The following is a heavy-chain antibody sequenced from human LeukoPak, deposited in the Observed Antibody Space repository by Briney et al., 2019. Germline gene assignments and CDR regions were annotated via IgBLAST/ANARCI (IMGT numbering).Heavy chain of an antibody. Sequence: SETLSLTCTVSGGSISSGCYYWSWIRQHPGKGLEWIGYIYYSGSTYYNPSLKSRVTISVDTSKNQFSLKLSSVTAADTAVYYCARSYCSSTSCSPYYYYYMDVWGKGTTVTVSS. J-gene: IGHJ6*03. CDR1: GGSISSGCYY. CDR3: ARSYCSSTSCSPYYYYYMDV. CDR2: IYYSGST. D-gene: IGHD2-2*01. V-gene: IGHV4-31*03.